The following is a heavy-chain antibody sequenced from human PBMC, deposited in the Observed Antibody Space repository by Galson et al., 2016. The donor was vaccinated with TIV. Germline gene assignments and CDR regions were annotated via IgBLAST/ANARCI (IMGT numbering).Heavy chain of an antibody. Sequence: ETLSLTCSVSGASVGSGSYYWSWIRQPPGQGLEWIGYIHYTGSTNYKASLKSRLTVSIDTSKNQFSLSLTSVTAADTAVYYCTRDRSNYRGLFDFWGQGALVTVSS. CDR2: IHYTGST. CDR3: TRDRSNYRGLFDF. CDR1: GASVGSGSYY. J-gene: IGHJ4*02. D-gene: IGHD3-10*01. V-gene: IGHV4-61*01.